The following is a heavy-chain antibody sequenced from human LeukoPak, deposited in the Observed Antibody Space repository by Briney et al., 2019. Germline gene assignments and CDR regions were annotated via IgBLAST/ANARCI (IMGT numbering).Heavy chain of an antibody. J-gene: IGHJ3*02. V-gene: IGHV1-69*10. CDR3: AKDFHRLGEFDAFDI. Sequence: SVKVSCKASGGTFSSYAISWVRQAPGQGLEWMGGIIPILGTANYAQKFQGRVTITADKSTSTAYMELSSLRAEDTALYYCAKDFHRLGEFDAFDIWGQGTMVTISS. CDR1: GGTFSSYA. D-gene: IGHD3-16*01. CDR2: IIPILGTA.